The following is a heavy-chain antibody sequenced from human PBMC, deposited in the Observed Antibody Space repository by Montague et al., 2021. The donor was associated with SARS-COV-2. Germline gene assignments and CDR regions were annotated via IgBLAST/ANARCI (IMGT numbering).Heavy chain of an antibody. Sequence: SLRLSCAASGLIFSSYEMNWVRQALGKGLEWVSYISNSGDTKYYADSVKGRFTISRDNAKNSLYLQMSSLRAEDTAVYYCARAGEDYYYDSSGFLYWGQGILVTVSS. V-gene: IGHV3-48*03. D-gene: IGHD3-22*01. J-gene: IGHJ4*02. CDR3: ARAGEDYYYDSSGFLY. CDR2: ISNSGDTK. CDR1: GLIFSSYE.